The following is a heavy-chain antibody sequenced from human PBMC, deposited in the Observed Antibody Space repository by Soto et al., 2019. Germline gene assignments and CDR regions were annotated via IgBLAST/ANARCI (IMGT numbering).Heavy chain of an antibody. D-gene: IGHD1-1*01. V-gene: IGHV1-18*01. Sequence: QVHLVQSGAEVKKPGASVKVSCKGSGYTFTSYRITWVRQAPGQGLEWMGWISAHNGNTDYAQKLQGRVTVTRDTSTSTAYMEQRSLRSDDTAVYYCARGRYGDYWGQGALVTVSS. J-gene: IGHJ4*02. CDR3: ARGRYGDY. CDR2: ISAHNGNT. CDR1: GYTFTSYR.